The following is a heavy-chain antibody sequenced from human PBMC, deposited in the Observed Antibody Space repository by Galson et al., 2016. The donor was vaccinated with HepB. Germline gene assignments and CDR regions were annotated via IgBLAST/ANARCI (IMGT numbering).Heavy chain of an antibody. V-gene: IGHV3-23*01. Sequence: SLRLSCAASGFSFSNFAMSRVRQAPGKGLEWISGITGTGGGTYYADSVKGRFTISRDTSKNTLFLQLSSLRVEDTAVYYCAKDHTGSTVGWSDGMDVWGQGTRVTVSS. D-gene: IGHD1-7*01. CDR3: AKDHTGSTVGWSDGMDV. CDR1: GFSFSNFA. CDR2: ITGTGGGT. J-gene: IGHJ6*02.